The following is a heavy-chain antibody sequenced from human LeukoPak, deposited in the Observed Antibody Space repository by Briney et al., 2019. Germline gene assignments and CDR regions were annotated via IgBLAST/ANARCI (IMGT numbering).Heavy chain of an antibody. Sequence: AGGSLRLSCAASGFTVSSNYMSWVRQAPGKGLEWVAVISYDGSDKYYAESVKGRFTISRDNAKDSLYLQMNSLRAEDTAVYYCARVFRPKPTNQLPMYMDVWGKGTTVTVSS. CDR2: ISYDGSDK. V-gene: IGHV3-30*03. D-gene: IGHD2-2*01. CDR3: ARVFRPKPTNQLPMYMDV. J-gene: IGHJ6*03. CDR1: GFTVSSNY.